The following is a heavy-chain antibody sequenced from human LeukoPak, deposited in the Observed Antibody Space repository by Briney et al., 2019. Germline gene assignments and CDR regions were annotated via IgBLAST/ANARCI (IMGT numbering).Heavy chain of an antibody. V-gene: IGHV4-59*12. CDR2: IYYSGST. CDR3: ARGPQLWSTFFDY. Sequence: SETLSLTCTVSGGSISSYYWSWIRQPPGKGLEWIGYIYYSGSTNYNPSLKSRVTISVDRSKNQFSLKLSSVTAADTAVYYCARGPQLWSTFFDYWGQGTLVTVSS. D-gene: IGHD5-18*01. J-gene: IGHJ4*02. CDR1: GGSISSYY.